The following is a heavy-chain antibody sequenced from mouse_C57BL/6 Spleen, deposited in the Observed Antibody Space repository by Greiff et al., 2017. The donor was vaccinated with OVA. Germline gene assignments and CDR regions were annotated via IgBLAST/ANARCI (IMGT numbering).Heavy chain of an antibody. CDR3: ARVVTTLRYFDY. J-gene: IGHJ2*01. CDR1: GFTFSSYA. D-gene: IGHD2-5*01. V-gene: IGHV5-4*01. CDR2: ISDGGSYT. Sequence: EVQLVESGGGLVKPGGSLKLSCAASGFTFSSYAMSWVRQTPEKRLEWVATISDGGSYTYYPDKVKGRFTISRDNAKNNLYLQMSHLKSEDTAMYYCARVVTTLRYFDYWGKGTTLTVSS.